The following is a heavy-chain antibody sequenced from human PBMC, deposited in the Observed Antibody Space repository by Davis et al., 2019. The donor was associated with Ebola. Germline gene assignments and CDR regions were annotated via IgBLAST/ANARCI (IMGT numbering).Heavy chain of an antibody. J-gene: IGHJ4*02. CDR3: ARVGSSGEVFDY. CDR2: ISSSSSYI. Sequence: GGSLRLSCAASGFTFSSYSMNWVRQAPGKGLEWVSSISSSSSYIYYADSVKGRFTISRDNAKNSLYQQMKSLSAEDTAVYYCARVGSSGEVFDYWGQGTLVTVSS. V-gene: IGHV3-21*01. D-gene: IGHD6-6*01. CDR1: GFTFSSYS.